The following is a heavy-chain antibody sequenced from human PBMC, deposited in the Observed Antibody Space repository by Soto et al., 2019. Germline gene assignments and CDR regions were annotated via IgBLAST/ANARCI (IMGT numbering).Heavy chain of an antibody. D-gene: IGHD5-18*01. CDR2: ISNSGGIT. CDR3: AKDWRGLGYFFEY. CDR1: GFSFGNYA. Sequence: EVQLLESGGDLVQPGGSLRLSCVASGFSFGNYAMNWVRQDPGKGLQWVASISNSGGITYYADSVKGRFTISRDNSENTLFLQLNSLRVEDTAIYYCAKDWRGLGYFFEYWGQGTLVTVSA. V-gene: IGHV3-23*01. J-gene: IGHJ4*02.